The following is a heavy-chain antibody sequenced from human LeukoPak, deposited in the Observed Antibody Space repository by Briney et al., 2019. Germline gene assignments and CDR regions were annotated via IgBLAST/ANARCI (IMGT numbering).Heavy chain of an antibody. Sequence: GGSLRLSCAASGFTFSSYWMSWVRQAPGKGLKWVANIKQDGSEKYYVDSVKGRFTISRDNAKNSLYLQMNSLRAEDTAVYYCARPDRIWFGELLYYFDYWGQGTLVTVSS. J-gene: IGHJ4*02. CDR2: IKQDGSEK. V-gene: IGHV3-7*01. CDR3: ARPDRIWFGELLYYFDY. D-gene: IGHD3-10*01. CDR1: GFTFSSYW.